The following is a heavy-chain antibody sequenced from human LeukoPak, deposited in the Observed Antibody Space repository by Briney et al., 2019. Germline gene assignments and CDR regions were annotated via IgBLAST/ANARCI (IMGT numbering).Heavy chain of an antibody. D-gene: IGHD3-9*01. J-gene: IGHJ4*02. Sequence: PGGSLRLSCAASGFTFSSYSMNWVRQAPGKGLEWVSSISSSSSYIYYADSVKGRFTISRDNAKNSLYLQMNSLRAEDTAVYYCARGRDILTGYQYFDYWGQGTPVTVSS. CDR2: ISSSSSYI. CDR1: GFTFSSYS. CDR3: ARGRDILTGYQYFDY. V-gene: IGHV3-21*01.